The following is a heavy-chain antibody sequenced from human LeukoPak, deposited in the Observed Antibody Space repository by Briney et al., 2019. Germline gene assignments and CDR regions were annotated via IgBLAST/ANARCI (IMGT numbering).Heavy chain of an antibody. Sequence: PGGSLRLSCAASGFTFSSYSMNWVRQAPGKGLEWVSSISSSSSYIYYADSVKGRFTISSDNAKNSLYLQMNSLRAEDPAVYYCARGPRRYCGGDCYHDAFDIWGQGTMVTASS. CDR3: ARGPRRYCGGDCYHDAFDI. D-gene: IGHD2-21*02. J-gene: IGHJ3*02. V-gene: IGHV3-21*01. CDR2: ISSSSSYI. CDR1: GFTFSSYS.